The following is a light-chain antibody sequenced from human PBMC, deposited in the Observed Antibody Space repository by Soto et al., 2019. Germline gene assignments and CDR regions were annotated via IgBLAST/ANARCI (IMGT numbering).Light chain of an antibody. CDR1: QSVSSN. J-gene: IGKJ2*01. CDR3: QQYNNWPPYT. CDR2: GAS. Sequence: TVMTQSPATLSVSPGERATLACRASQSVSSNLAWYQQKPGQAPRLLIYGASTRATCIPARFSGSGSGTEFTLTISSLQSAEFAVYYCQQYNNWPPYTFGQGTNVDI. V-gene: IGKV3-15*01.